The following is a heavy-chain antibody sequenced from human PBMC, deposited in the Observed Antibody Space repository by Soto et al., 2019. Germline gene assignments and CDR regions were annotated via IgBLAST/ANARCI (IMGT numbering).Heavy chain of an antibody. CDR1: GGSLIDDY. J-gene: IGHJ3*01. CDR2: VYSSGSS. CDR3: AIGNNWTSSTFDF. V-gene: IGHV4-59*01. D-gene: IGHD1-26*01. Sequence: QVQLQESGPGLVKPLETVSLTCTVSGGSLIDDYWNWIRQPPGKGLEWIGYVYSSGSSNYNPSLNSRVTISVDSSKNHFSLKVSTVTAADIALYYCAIGNNWTSSTFDFWVHGTMVSVSS.